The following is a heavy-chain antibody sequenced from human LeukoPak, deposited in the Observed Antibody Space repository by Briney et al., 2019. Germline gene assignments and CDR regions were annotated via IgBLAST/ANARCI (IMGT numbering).Heavy chain of an antibody. Sequence: GGSLRLSCAASGLTFSSYSMNWVRQAPGEGLEWVSSISSSSSYIYYADSVKGRFTISRDNAKNSLYLQMNSLRAEDTAVYYCARDNFWSGYSPWYFDYWGQGTLVTVSS. CDR2: ISSSSSYI. J-gene: IGHJ4*02. CDR3: ARDNFWSGYSPWYFDY. D-gene: IGHD3-3*01. CDR1: GLTFSSYS. V-gene: IGHV3-21*01.